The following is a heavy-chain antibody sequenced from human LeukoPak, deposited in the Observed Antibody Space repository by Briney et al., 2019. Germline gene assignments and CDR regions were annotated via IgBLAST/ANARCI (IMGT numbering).Heavy chain of an antibody. V-gene: IGHV3-7*05. CDR2: LRQDGNER. CDR3: ARERDKGGYYDY. D-gene: IGHD3-22*01. Sequence: PGGSLRLSCVASGFTFCNYWMTWVRQAPGKGLQWVANLRQDGNERYFVDSVKGRFTISRDNAKSSLYLQMRRLGDEVTAGYNCARERDKGGYYDYCGQGTLVTVSS. J-gene: IGHJ4*02. CDR1: GFTFCNYW.